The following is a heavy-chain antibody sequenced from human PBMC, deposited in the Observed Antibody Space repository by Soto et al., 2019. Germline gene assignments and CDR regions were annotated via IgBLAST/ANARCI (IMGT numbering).Heavy chain of an antibody. CDR3: ARDRAAYDTLLGGVSGMDV. CDR1: GFTFSSYS. D-gene: IGHD3-3*01. V-gene: IGHV3-21*01. J-gene: IGHJ6*02. CDR2: ISSSSSYI. Sequence: KPGGSLRLSCAASGFTFSSYSMNWVRQAPGKGLEWVSSISSSSSYIYYADSVKGRFTISRDNAKNSLYLQMNSLRAEDTAVYYCARDRAAYDTLLGGVSGMDVWGQGTTVTVSS.